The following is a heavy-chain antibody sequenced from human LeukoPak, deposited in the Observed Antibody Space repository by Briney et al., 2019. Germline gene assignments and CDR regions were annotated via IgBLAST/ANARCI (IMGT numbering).Heavy chain of an antibody. CDR1: GGSISSHY. J-gene: IGHJ4*02. D-gene: IGHD6-19*01. Sequence: PSETLSLTCTVSGGSISSHYWSWIRQSPGKGLEWIGYIYFSGYTNYNPSLKSRVIISVDTSKNQFSLRLSSVTAADTAVYYCATSREITGYSSGWYIYWGQGTLVTVSS. CDR3: ATSREITGYSSGWYIY. CDR2: IYFSGYT. V-gene: IGHV4-59*11.